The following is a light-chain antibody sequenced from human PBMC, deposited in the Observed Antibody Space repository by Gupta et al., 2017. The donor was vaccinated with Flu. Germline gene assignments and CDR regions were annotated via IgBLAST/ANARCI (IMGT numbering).Light chain of an antibody. CDR1: QSVSSN. J-gene: IGKJ4*01. CDR3: QQYNNWPPLT. CDR2: GAS. Sequence: DIVMTQSPATLSVSPGERATLSCRASQSVSSNLAWYQQKPDQAPRLLISGASTSATGIPARFSGSGSGTEFTLTISSLQSEDFAVYYCQQYNNWPPLTFGGGTKVEIK. V-gene: IGKV3-15*01.